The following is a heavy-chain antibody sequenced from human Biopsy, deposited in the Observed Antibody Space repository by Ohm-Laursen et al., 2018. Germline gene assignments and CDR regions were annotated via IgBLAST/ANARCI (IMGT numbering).Heavy chain of an antibody. CDR3: AKGLRGGRSSYDF. CDR2: ITWNSGSR. Sequence: SLRLSCAASGFMFDDYAMHWVRQAPGKGLEWVSTITWNSGSRDYADSVKGRFTIPRDNAKTSLYLQMNSLRSEDTALYYCAKGLRGGRSSYDFWGQGTLVTVSS. J-gene: IGHJ4*02. V-gene: IGHV3-9*01. D-gene: IGHD6-6*01. CDR1: GFMFDDYA.